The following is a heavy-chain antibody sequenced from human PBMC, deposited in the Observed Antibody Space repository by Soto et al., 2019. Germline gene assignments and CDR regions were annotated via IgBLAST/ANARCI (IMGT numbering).Heavy chain of an antibody. Sequence: SETLSPTCAVSGYSIRSGYYCGWIRQPPGKGLEWXGXIXXXGXTXXXPXXXXRVTISVDTSKNHFSLKLSSVTAADTAVYYCARARIVVAGTIVDYWGQGTLVTVSS. D-gene: IGHD6-19*01. CDR1: GYSIRSGYY. CDR2: IXXXGXT. J-gene: IGHJ4*02. CDR3: ARARIVVAGTIVDY. V-gene: IGHV4-38-2*01.